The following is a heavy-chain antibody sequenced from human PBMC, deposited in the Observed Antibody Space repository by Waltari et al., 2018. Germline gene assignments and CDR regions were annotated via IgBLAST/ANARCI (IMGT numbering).Heavy chain of an antibody. J-gene: IGHJ4*02. CDR2: INGNGDNR. D-gene: IGHD3-10*01. V-gene: IGHV3-23*04. Sequence: EVQLAESGGGLVQPGGSLRLSCTALGFTFRNYAMNWGRQAPGKGLEWVSGINGNGDNRNDADSVKDRFTISRDNSKNTLSLQMNSLRGEDTAVYFCAKDARSPGRPLDYWGQGTLVTVSS. CDR1: GFTFRNYA. CDR3: AKDARSPGRPLDY.